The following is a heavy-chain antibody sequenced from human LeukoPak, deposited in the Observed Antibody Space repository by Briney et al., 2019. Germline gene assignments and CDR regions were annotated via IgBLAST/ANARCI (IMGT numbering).Heavy chain of an antibody. J-gene: IGHJ5*02. D-gene: IGHD3-3*01. CDR1: GFTFSSYA. V-gene: IGHV3-30*01. Sequence: GGSLRLSCAASGFTFSSYAMHWVRQAPGKGLEWVAVISYDGSNKYYADSVKGRFTISRDNSKNTLYLQMNSLRAEDTAVYYCAHFGVVTISRDWFDPWGQGTLVTVYS. CDR2: ISYDGSNK. CDR3: AHFGVVTISRDWFDP.